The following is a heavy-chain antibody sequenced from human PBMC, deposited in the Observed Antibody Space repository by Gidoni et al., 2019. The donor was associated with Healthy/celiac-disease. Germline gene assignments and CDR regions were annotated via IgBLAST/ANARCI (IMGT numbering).Heavy chain of an antibody. D-gene: IGHD2-15*01. Sequence: QVQLVQSGAEVKKPGASVKVSCKASGYTFTSYAMHWVRQAPGQRLEWMGWINAGNGNTKYSQKFQDRVTITRDTSASTAYMELSSLRSEDTAVYYCARGIGDGGATLRPWGQGTLVTVSS. CDR2: INAGNGNT. CDR3: ARGIGDGGATLRP. CDR1: GYTFTSYA. V-gene: IGHV1-3*01. J-gene: IGHJ5*02.